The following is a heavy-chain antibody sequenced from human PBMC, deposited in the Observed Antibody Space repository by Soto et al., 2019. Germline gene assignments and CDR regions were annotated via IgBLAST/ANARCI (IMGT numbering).Heavy chain of an antibody. J-gene: IGHJ5*02. D-gene: IGHD6-6*01. V-gene: IGHV2-5*02. Sequence: SGPTLVNPTQTLTLTCTFSGFSLSTSGVGVDWIRQPPGKALEWLALIYWDDDKRYSPSLKSRLTITKDTSKNQVVLTLTTMDPVDTATYYCAHTSRSDPSSSSKQRLNCFDPWGQGTLVTVSS. CDR2: IYWDDDK. CDR3: AHTSRSDPSSSSKQRLNCFDP. CDR1: GFSLSTSGVG.